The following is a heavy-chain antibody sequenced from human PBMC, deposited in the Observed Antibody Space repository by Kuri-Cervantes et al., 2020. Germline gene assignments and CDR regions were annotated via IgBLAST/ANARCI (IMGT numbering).Heavy chain of an antibody. V-gene: IGHV3-48*03. CDR3: ASGEPAAFDI. J-gene: IGHJ3*02. Sequence: LSLTCAASGFTFSSYAMHWVRQAPGKGLEWVSYISSSGSTIYYADSVKGRFTISRDNAKNSLYLQMNSLRAEDTAVYYCASGEPAAFDIWGQGTMVTVSS. D-gene: IGHD1-14*01. CDR1: GFTFSSYA. CDR2: ISSSGSTI.